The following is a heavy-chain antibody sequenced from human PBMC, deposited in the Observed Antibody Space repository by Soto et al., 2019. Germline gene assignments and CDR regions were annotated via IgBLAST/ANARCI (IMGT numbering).Heavy chain of an antibody. Sequence: GGSLRLSCAASGFTFSSYAMSWVRQAPGKGLEWVSAISGSGGSTYYADSVKGRFTISRDNSKNTLYLQMNSLRAEGTAVYYCAKGVVVVPAAPDAFDIWGQGTMVTVSS. D-gene: IGHD2-2*01. CDR2: ISGSGGST. CDR1: GFTFSSYA. J-gene: IGHJ3*02. CDR3: AKGVVVVPAAPDAFDI. V-gene: IGHV3-23*01.